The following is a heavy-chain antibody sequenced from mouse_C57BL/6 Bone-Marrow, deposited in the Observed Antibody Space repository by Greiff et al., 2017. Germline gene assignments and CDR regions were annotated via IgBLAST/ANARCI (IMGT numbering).Heavy chain of an antibody. CDR3: ARPQFYYDSWFAY. J-gene: IGHJ3*01. CDR2: INPYGGTT. V-gene: IGHV1-39*01. Sequence: PLQQSGPELVKPGASVKISCKASGYSFTDYNMTWVKQSNGKSLEWIGEINPYGGTTSYNQKFKGKATLTVDPSSSTAYMQLNSLTSEDSAVYYCARPQFYYDSWFAYWGQGTLVTVSA. CDR1: GYSFTDYN. D-gene: IGHD2-4*01.